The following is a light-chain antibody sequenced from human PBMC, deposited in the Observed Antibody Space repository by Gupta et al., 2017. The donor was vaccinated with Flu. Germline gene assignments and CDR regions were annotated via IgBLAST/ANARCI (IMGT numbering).Light chain of an antibody. Sequence: QRHPGKAPKLLIYGVSSRPSGISTRFSGSKSDNTASLTISGVQPEDEADYFCSSSSGSTTPWVFGGGTKLTVL. CDR2: GVS. J-gene: IGLJ3*02. V-gene: IGLV2-14*01. CDR3: SSSSGSTTPWV.